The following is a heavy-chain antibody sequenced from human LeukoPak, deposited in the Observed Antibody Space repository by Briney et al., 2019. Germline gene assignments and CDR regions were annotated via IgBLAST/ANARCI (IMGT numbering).Heavy chain of an antibody. CDR2: IYYSGST. CDR1: GGSISSYY. J-gene: IGHJ6*03. D-gene: IGHD2-15*01. Sequence: SETPSLTCTVSGGSISSYYWSWIRQPPGKGLEWIGYIYYSGSTNYNPSLKSRVTISVDTSKNQFSLKLSSATAADTAVYYCARVSCSGGSCYTAGYMDVWGKGTTVTVSS. V-gene: IGHV4-59*01. CDR3: ARVSCSGGSCYTAGYMDV.